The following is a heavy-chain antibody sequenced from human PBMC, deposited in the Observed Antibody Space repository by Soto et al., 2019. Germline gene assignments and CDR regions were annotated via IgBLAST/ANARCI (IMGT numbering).Heavy chain of an antibody. CDR2: INPSCGST. V-gene: IGHV1-46*01. D-gene: IGHD3-22*01. Sequence: AXXKISCKGSGYTFTSDYMHWLRQAPGQGLEWMGIINPSCGSTSYAQKFQGRVTMTRDTSTSTVYMELSSLRSEDMAVYYCARVPAVIDGPFDIWGQGTMVTVSS. J-gene: IGHJ3*02. CDR3: ARVPAVIDGPFDI. CDR1: GYTFTSDY.